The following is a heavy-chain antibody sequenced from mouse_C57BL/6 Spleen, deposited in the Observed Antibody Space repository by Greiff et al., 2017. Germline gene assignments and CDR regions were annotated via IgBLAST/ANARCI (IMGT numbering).Heavy chain of an antibody. Sequence: QVQLQQSGPELVKPGASVKISCKASGYAFSSSWMNWVKQRPGKGLEWIGRIYPGDGDTNYNGKFKGKATLTADKSSSTAYMQLSSLTSEDSAVYFGERAGYDYDSSCAYWGQGTLVTVSA. J-gene: IGHJ3*01. V-gene: IGHV1-82*01. CDR1: GYAFSSSW. D-gene: IGHD2-4*01. CDR2: IYPGDGDT. CDR3: ERAGYDYDSSCAY.